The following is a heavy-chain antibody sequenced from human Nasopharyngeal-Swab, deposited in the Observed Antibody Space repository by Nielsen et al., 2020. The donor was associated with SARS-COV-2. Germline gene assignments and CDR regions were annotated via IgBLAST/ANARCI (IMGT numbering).Heavy chain of an antibody. J-gene: IGHJ4*02. D-gene: IGHD6-13*01. Sequence: GESLKISCAASGFSFDNYWMNWVRQVPGKGLEWVANINQVGSEKYYVDSVKGRFTISRDNAKNSLYLQMNSLRDEDTAVYYCASLYSSSYDYWGQGTLVTVSS. CDR3: ASLYSSSYDY. CDR1: GFSFDNYW. CDR2: INQVGSEK. V-gene: IGHV3-7*01.